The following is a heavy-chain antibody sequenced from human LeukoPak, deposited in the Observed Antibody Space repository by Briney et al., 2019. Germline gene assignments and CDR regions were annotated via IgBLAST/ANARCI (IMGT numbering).Heavy chain of an antibody. J-gene: IGHJ4*02. CDR1: GFTFSNFA. D-gene: IGHD6-13*01. V-gene: IGHV3-21*01. CDR2: IVGNSST. CDR3: ARIGAGSTRDY. Sequence: GGSLRLSCAASGFTFSNFAMTWVRQAPGKGLEWVSSIVGNSSTYYADSLKGRFTISRDNAKNSLYLQMNSLRAEDTAVYYCARIGAGSTRDYWGQGTLVTVSP.